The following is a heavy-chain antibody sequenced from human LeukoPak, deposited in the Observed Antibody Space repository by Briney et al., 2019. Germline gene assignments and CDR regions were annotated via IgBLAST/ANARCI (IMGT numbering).Heavy chain of an antibody. J-gene: IGHJ4*02. Sequence: AGGSLRLSCAASGFKFSNFGIHWVRQAPGKGLEWVAVIWYDGSNKYYADSVKGRFTISRDNSKNTKNTLYLQMNSLRAEDTAVYYCARDRENSYFDYWGQGTQVSVSS. D-gene: IGHD4-23*01. CDR1: GFKFSNFG. V-gene: IGHV3-33*01. CDR3: ARDRENSYFDY. CDR2: IWYDGSNK.